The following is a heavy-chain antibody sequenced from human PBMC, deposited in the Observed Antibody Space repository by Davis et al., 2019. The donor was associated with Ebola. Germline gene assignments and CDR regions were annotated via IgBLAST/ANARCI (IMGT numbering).Heavy chain of an antibody. D-gene: IGHD1/OR15-1a*01. CDR2: IYYSGST. CDR1: GGSISSSSYY. J-gene: IGHJ4*02. CDR3: ARRTTAGRIYDY. Sequence: SETLSLTCTVSGGSISSSSYYWGWIRQPPGTGLEWIGSIYYSGSTYYNPSLKSRVTISEDTSKNQFSLKLSSVTAADTAVYYCARRTTAGRIYDYWGQGTLVTVSS. V-gene: IGHV4-39*01.